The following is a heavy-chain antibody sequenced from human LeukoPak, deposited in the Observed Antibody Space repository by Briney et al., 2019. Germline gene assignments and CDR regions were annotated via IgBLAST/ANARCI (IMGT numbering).Heavy chain of an antibody. J-gene: IGHJ4*02. CDR2: ISSSSSYI. CDR3: ARKGSSWYGFDY. CDR1: GFTFSNYS. D-gene: IGHD6-13*01. Sequence: GGSLRLSCAASGFTFSNYSMNWVRQAPGKGLEWVSSISSSSSYIYYADSVKGRFTISRDNAKNSLYLQMNSLRAEDTAVYYCARKGSSWYGFDYWGQGTLVTVSS. V-gene: IGHV3-21*01.